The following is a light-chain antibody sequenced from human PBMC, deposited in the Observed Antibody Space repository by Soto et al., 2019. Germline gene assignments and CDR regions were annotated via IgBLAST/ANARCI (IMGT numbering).Light chain of an antibody. V-gene: IGLV3-21*02. Sequence: SYELTQPPSVSVAPGQTARITCGGNNIGSKNVHWYQQKPGQAPVLVVHDDSDRPSGIPERFSGSTSGNTATLTITRVEAGDEADYYCQVWDSSSDHVLFGGGTQLTVL. CDR3: QVWDSSSDHVL. J-gene: IGLJ2*01. CDR1: NIGSKN. CDR2: DDS.